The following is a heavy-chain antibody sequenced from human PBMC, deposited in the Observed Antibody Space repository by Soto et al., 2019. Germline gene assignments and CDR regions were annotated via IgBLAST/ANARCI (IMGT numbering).Heavy chain of an antibody. CDR2: LNHDANRT. J-gene: IGHJ4*02. V-gene: IGHV3-74*02. CDR1: GFTFSHYW. D-gene: IGHD3-22*01. CDR3: ISSTDVCFDY. Sequence: EVQLLQSGGGSVRPGGTLTLSCAASGFTFSHYWMHWVRQVPGRGLLWVSRLNHDANRTAYADYVRGRFTISRDKAKNALYLHMSSAGAEDSATYDGISSTDVCFDYWGQGAAVSVSS.